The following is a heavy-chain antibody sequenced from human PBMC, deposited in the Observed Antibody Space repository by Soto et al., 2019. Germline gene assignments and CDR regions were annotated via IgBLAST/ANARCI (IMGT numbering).Heavy chain of an antibody. J-gene: IGHJ4*02. D-gene: IGHD2-21*01. Sequence: GGSLRLSCAASGFTFGSYAMSWVRQGPGKGLEWVSAISGSGGSTYYADSVKGRFTISRDNSKNTLYLQMNSLRAEDTAVYYCAKSTTYSGPSNFDSWGQGTLVTVSS. CDR3: AKSTTYSGPSNFDS. CDR2: ISGSGGST. CDR1: GFTFGSYA. V-gene: IGHV3-23*01.